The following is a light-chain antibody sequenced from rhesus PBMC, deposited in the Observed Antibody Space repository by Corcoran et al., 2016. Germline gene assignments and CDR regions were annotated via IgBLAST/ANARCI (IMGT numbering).Light chain of an antibody. Sequence: DIQMTQSPSSLSASIGDTVTITCRASQSTSNWLDWYQQKPGKAPKLLIYRASSLQSGVPSRFSGSGSGTDFTLTISSLQPEDFATYYFLQYSSSPFTFGPGTKLDIK. J-gene: IGKJ3*01. CDR1: QSTSNW. CDR3: LQYSSSPFT. V-gene: IGKV1-22*01. CDR2: RAS.